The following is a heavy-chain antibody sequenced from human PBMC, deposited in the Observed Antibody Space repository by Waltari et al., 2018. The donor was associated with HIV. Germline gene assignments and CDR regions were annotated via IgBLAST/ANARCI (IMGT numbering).Heavy chain of an antibody. V-gene: IGHV1-8*01. CDR1: GYTFTSYD. CDR2: MNPTGGDT. D-gene: IGHD6-19*01. J-gene: IGHJ4*02. Sequence: QVQLVQSGAEVKKPGASVKVSCKASGYTFTSYDINWVRQATGQGLEWMGWMNPTGGDTGYAQKFQGRITMTSNTSISTGYMELSSLTSEETAVYYCVRAAIYSRGCFDYWGQGTLVTVSS. CDR3: VRAAIYSRGCFDY.